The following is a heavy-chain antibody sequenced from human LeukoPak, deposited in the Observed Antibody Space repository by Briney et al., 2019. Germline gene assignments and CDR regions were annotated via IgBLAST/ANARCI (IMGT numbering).Heavy chain of an antibody. CDR2: IYYSGST. Sequence: SETLSLTCAVYGGSFSSYYWGWIRQPPGKGLEWIGSIYYSGSTYYNPSLKSRVTISVDTSKNQFSLKLSSVTAADTAVYYCARLMYSSGWYFDYWGQGTLVTVSS. V-gene: IGHV4-39*01. CDR1: GGSFSSYY. D-gene: IGHD6-19*01. J-gene: IGHJ4*02. CDR3: ARLMYSSGWYFDY.